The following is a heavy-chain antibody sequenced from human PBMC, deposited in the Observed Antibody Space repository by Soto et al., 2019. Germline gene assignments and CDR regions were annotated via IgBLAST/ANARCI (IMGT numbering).Heavy chain of an antibody. J-gene: IGHJ4*02. Sequence: QVQLQESGPGLVKPSQTLSLTCNVSGVSISSGGYYWSWIRQHPAKGLEWIGHIYYSGSTYYNPSLKSRVTISVDTSKNQFSLKLSSVTAADTAVYYCARGLPDDYGDPDYFDYWGQGALVTVSS. V-gene: IGHV4-31*03. CDR2: IYYSGST. CDR3: ARGLPDDYGDPDYFDY. D-gene: IGHD4-17*01. CDR1: GVSISSGGYY.